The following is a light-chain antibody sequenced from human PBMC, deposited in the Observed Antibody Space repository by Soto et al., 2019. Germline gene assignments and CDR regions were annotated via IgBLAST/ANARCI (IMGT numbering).Light chain of an antibody. Sequence: IRLTQSPSSLSASVGDRVTITCRASQGISSYLAWYQQKPGRAPKLLIYAASTLQSWVPSRFSGSGSGTDFTLTISGLQPEDFATYYCQQLNSYPPLFTFGPGTKVDF. CDR1: QGISSY. CDR3: QQLNSYPPLFT. J-gene: IGKJ3*01. CDR2: AAS. V-gene: IGKV1-9*01.